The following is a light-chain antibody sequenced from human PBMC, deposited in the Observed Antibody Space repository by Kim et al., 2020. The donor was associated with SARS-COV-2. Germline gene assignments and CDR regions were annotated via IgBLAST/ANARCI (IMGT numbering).Light chain of an antibody. J-gene: IGLJ1*01. V-gene: IGLV2-14*01. CDR2: EVS. CDR3: SSYTTSNTLG. CDR1: TSDFGGL. Sequence: QSALTQPASVSGSPGQWITISCTGTTSDFGGLVSWYQHHPGKAPTLMIYEVSSRPSGVSNRFFGFKSGNTASLSISGLQAEDEADYYCSSYTTSNTLGFGTGTKVTVL.